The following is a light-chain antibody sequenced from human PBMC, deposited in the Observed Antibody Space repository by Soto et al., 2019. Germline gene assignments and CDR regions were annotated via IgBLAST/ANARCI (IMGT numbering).Light chain of an antibody. Sequence: QSALTQPPSASGSPGQSVTISCTGTSSDIGGYNYVSWYQQHPGTAPKLMIYEVSQRPSGVPERFSGSKSGNTASLTVSGLQAEDEADYYCSSYAGSNNFVVCGGGTKLTVL. CDR2: EVS. CDR3: SSYAGSNNFVV. V-gene: IGLV2-8*01. J-gene: IGLJ2*01. CDR1: SSDIGGYNY.